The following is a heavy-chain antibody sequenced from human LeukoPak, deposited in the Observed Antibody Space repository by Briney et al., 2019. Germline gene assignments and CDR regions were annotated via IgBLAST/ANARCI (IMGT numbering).Heavy chain of an antibody. Sequence: GGSLRLSCAASGFTFSSYGMSWVRQAPGKGLEWVSAISGSGGSTYYADSVKGRFTISRDNAKNSLYLQMNSLRAEDTAVYYCAIQERWRDYWGQGTLVTVSS. D-gene: IGHD4-23*01. CDR3: AIQERWRDY. CDR2: ISGSGGST. CDR1: GFTFSSYG. J-gene: IGHJ4*02. V-gene: IGHV3-23*01.